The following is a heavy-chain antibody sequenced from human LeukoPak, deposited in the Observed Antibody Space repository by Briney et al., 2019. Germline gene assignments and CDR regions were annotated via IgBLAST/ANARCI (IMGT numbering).Heavy chain of an antibody. Sequence: SETLSLTCTVAGGSISSYYWSWIRQPPGKGLEWIGYIYYSGSTNYNPSLKSRVTISVDTSKNQFSLKLSSVTAADTAVYYCARNSQYYYYMDVWGKGTTVTVFS. D-gene: IGHD2-21*01. CDR1: GGSISSYY. CDR2: IYYSGST. V-gene: IGHV4-59*01. CDR3: ARNSQYYYYMDV. J-gene: IGHJ6*03.